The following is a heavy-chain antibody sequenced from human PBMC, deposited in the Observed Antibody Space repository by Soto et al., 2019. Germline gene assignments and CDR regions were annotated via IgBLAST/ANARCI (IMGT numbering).Heavy chain of an antibody. J-gene: IGHJ4*02. Sequence: GSGPTLVNPTQICTLTRTFSWFLLRTSAMCVSWMRQPPGKALEWLALIDWDDDKDYSTSLKTRLTISKYTSKNQEVLTLTSMDPVDTATYYWARTRYHYDGRSAVYYFDYWGQGTLVTVSS. D-gene: IGHD3-22*01. CDR3: ARTRYHYDGRSAVYYFDY. CDR1: WFLLRTSAMC. V-gene: IGHV2-70*01. CDR2: IDWDDDK.